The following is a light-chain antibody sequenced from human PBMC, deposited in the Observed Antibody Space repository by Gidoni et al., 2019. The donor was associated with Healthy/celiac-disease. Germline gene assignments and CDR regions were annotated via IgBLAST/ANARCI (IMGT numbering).Light chain of an antibody. CDR2: EVS. CDR3: SSYTSSSTLVV. CDR1: SSDVGGYNY. J-gene: IGLJ2*01. V-gene: IGLV2-14*01. Sequence: SALTQPASVSGFPGQSITIPCTGTSSDVGGYNYVSWYQQHPGKAPKLMIYEVSNRPSGVSNRFSGSKSGNTASLTISGLQAEDEADYYCSSYTSSSTLVVFGGGTKLTVL.